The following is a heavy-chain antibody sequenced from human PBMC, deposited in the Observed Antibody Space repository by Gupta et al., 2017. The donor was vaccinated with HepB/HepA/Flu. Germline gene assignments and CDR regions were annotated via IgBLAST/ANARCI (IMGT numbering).Heavy chain of an antibody. Sequence: QVQLQESGPGLVKPSETLSLTCTVPGGPISSYYWSWIRQPPGKGLEWIGYIYYSGSTNYNPSLKSRVTISVDTSKNQFSLKLSSVTAADTAVYYCARDNYGDYSLGIDYWGQGTLVTVSS. CDR1: GGPISSYY. V-gene: IGHV4-59*01. CDR2: IYYSGST. D-gene: IGHD4-17*01. J-gene: IGHJ4*02. CDR3: ARDNYGDYSLGIDY.